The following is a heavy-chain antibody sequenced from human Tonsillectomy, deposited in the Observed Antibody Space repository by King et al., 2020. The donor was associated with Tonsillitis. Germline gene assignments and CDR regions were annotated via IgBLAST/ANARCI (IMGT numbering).Heavy chain of an antibody. CDR3: VKDHWSGGNCLPFDY. D-gene: IGHD2-15*01. CDR1: GFTFSSYA. V-gene: IGHV3-64D*06. CDR2: ISSNGDST. Sequence: VQLVESGGGLVQPGGSLRLSCSASGFTFSSYALHWVRQAPGKGLEFVSAISSNGDSTYYANSVKGRFTISRDNSKNTLYLQMSSLRAEDTAVYYCVKDHWSGGNCLPFDYWGQGTLVTVSS. J-gene: IGHJ4*02.